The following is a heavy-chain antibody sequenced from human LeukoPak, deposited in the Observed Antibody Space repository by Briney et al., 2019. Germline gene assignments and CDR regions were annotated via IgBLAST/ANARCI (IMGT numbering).Heavy chain of an antibody. CDR2: IYYSGST. V-gene: IGHV4-39*01. Sequence: SETLSLTCTVSSDSIYSSNYYWGWIRQPPGKGLEWIGSIYYSGSTYYNSSLKSQVTISVDTSKSQFSLKLSSLTAADTAVYYCARAAYCGGDCFLFDYWGQGTLVTVFS. CDR1: SDSIYSSNYY. J-gene: IGHJ4*02. D-gene: IGHD2-21*02. CDR3: ARAAYCGGDCFLFDY.